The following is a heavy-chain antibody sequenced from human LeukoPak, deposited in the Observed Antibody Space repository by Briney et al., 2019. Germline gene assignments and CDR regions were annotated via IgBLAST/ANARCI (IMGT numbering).Heavy chain of an antibody. D-gene: IGHD2-21*02. CDR3: ARESCGGDCFDGGYFQH. Sequence: GASVKVSCKASGGTFSTYGINWVRQAPGQGLEWMGIINPSGGSTSYAQKFQGRVTMTRDTSTSTVYMELSSLRSEDTAVYYCARESCGGDCFDGGYFQHWGQGTLVTVSS. J-gene: IGHJ1*01. CDR2: INPSGGST. V-gene: IGHV1-46*01. CDR1: GGTFSTYG.